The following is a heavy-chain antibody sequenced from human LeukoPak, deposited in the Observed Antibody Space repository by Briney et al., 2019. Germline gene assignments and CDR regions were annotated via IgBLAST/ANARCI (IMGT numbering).Heavy chain of an antibody. V-gene: IGHV1-69*13. CDR2: IIPIFGTA. CDR3: ASIAARLYYYYYMDV. D-gene: IGHD6-6*01. Sequence: ASVKVSCKASGGTFSSYAISWVRQAPGQGLEWMGGIIPIFGTANYAQKFQGRVTITADESTSTAYMELSSLRSEDTAVYYCASIAARLYYYYYMDVWGKGTTVTVSS. CDR1: GGTFSSYA. J-gene: IGHJ6*03.